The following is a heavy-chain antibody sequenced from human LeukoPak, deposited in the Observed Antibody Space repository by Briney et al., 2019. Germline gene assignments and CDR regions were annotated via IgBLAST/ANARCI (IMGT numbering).Heavy chain of an antibody. CDR3: AKDAQRGFDYSNSLES. CDR1: GFTFSHYD. J-gene: IGHJ5*01. D-gene: IGHD4-11*01. Sequence: GGSLRLPCATSGFTFSHYDMHWVRQAPGKGLEWVAVIWSDASNMFYGDSVKGRFTISRDNSKKIVYLQMNNLRVGDTAVYYCAKDAQRGFDYSNSLESWGQGTLVTVSS. V-gene: IGHV3-33*06. CDR2: IWSDASNM.